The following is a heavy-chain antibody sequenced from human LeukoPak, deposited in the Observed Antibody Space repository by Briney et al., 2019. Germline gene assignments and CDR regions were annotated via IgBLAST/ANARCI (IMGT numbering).Heavy chain of an antibody. CDR3: ARLEPYSSSLPVTDV. J-gene: IGHJ6*02. CDR1: GYSFTSYW. V-gene: IGHV5-10-1*01. D-gene: IGHD6-13*01. CDR2: IDPSDSYT. Sequence: SGGSLKISCKGSGYSFTSYWISWVRQMPGKGLEWMGRIDPSDSYTNYSPSFQGHVTISADKSISTAYLQWSSLKASDTAMYYCARLEPYSSSLPVTDVWGQGTTVTVSS.